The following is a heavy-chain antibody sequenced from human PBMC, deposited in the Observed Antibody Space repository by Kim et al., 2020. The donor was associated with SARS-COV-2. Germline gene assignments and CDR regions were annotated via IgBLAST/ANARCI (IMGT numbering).Heavy chain of an antibody. J-gene: IGHJ6*02. CDR1: GYSFTSYW. CDR2: IYPGDSDT. CDR3: ARHRNTIFGVLGRQTHYYGMDV. V-gene: IGHV5-51*01. Sequence: GESLKISCKGSGYSFTSYWIGWVRQMPGKGLEWMGIIYPGDSDTRYSPSFQGQVTISADKSISTAYLQWSSLKASDTAMYYCARHRNTIFGVLGRQTHYYGMDVWGQGTTVTVSS. D-gene: IGHD3-3*01.